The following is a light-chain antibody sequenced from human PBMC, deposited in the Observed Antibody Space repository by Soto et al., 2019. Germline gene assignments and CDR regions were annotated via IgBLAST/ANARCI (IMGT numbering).Light chain of an antibody. CDR2: EGN. Sequence: NFMLTQPHSVSESPGKTVTISCTRSSGSIASNYVQWYQQRPGSVPPTVIYEGNQRPSGVPDRFSGSTDGSSNSASLTISGLQTEDEDDYYCQSYDSSTVVFGGGTKLTVL. CDR1: SGSIASNY. J-gene: IGLJ2*01. CDR3: QSYDSSTVV. V-gene: IGLV6-57*04.